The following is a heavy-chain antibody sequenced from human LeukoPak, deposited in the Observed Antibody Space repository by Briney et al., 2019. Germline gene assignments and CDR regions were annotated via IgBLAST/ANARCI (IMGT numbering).Heavy chain of an antibody. Sequence: PSETLSLTCSVSGGSISSSSYYWGWIRQPPGKGLEWIGSIFHSGSTYHNPSLKSRFTISVDTSKNQFSLKLRSVTAADTAVYYCATPDLRNCSGGSCYYFDYWGQGTLVTVSS. CDR3: ATPDLRNCSGGSCYYFDY. CDR2: IFHSGST. V-gene: IGHV4-39*01. CDR1: GGSISSSSYY. J-gene: IGHJ4*02. D-gene: IGHD2-15*01.